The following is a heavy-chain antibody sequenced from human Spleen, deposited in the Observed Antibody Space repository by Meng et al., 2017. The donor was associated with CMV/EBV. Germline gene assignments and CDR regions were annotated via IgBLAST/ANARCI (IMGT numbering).Heavy chain of an antibody. CDR2: TYYRSKWYN. V-gene: IGHV6-1*01. D-gene: IGHD1-1*01. CDR1: GDSVSTHMSA. J-gene: IGHJ4*02. CDR3: VRDQLGLDY. Sequence: HAQLQQYGPGLVKPSQNLSLSCAISGDSVSTHMSAWNWIRQSPSGGLEWLGRTYYRSKWYNDYAVSVKNRMTINPDTSKNQFSLQLNSVTPEDTAVYYCVRDQLGLDYWGQGTLVTVSS.